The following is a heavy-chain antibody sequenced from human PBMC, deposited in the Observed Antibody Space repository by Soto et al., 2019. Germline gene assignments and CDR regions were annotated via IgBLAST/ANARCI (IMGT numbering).Heavy chain of an antibody. D-gene: IGHD3-22*01. J-gene: IGHJ4*02. V-gene: IGHV4-59*08. Sequence: TSETLSLTCTVSGGSISSYYWSWIRQPPGKGLEWIGYIYYSGSTNYNPSLKSRVTISVDTSKNQFSLKLSSVTAADTAVYYCAGSRDYYDSSGYYGYWGQGTLVTVSS. CDR2: IYYSGST. CDR1: GGSISSYY. CDR3: AGSRDYYDSSGYYGY.